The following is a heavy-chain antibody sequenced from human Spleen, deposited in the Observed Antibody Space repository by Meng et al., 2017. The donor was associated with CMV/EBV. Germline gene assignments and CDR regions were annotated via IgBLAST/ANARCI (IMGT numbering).Heavy chain of an antibody. CDR1: GFTFSGSA. CDR3: AKSSSSWTYYYYAMDV. CDR2: LSGSGGSA. J-gene: IGHJ6*02. D-gene: IGHD6-13*01. V-gene: IGHV3-23*01. Sequence: GGSLRLSCAASGFTFSGSAMHWVRQAPGKGLEWVSALSGSGGSAYYADSVKGRFTISRDNSKNTLYLQMNSLRADDTAVYYCAKSSSSWTYYYYAMDVWGRGTTVTVSS.